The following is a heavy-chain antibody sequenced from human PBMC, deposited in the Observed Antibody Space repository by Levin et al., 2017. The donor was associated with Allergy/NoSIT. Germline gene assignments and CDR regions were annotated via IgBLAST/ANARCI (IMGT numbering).Heavy chain of an antibody. CDR3: ARDGGGNSGYDLAFDI. D-gene: IGHD5-12*01. Sequence: LSLTCEASGFTFRNFGMHWVRQAPGKGLEWVAVIWHDGSKRLYAASAQGRLTISRDDSENTVYLQMNSLRAEDTAIYYCARDGGGNSGYDLAFDIWGQGTKVTVSS. J-gene: IGHJ3*02. CDR2: IWHDGSKR. V-gene: IGHV3-33*01. CDR1: GFTFRNFG.